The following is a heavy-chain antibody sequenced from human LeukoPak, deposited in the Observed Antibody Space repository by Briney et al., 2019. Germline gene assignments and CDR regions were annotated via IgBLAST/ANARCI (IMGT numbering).Heavy chain of an antibody. CDR1: GGSFSNYY. V-gene: IGHV4-34*01. D-gene: IGHD3-22*01. CDR2: INHSGST. J-gene: IGHJ1*01. CDR3: ARPEDYDSAGYSSYFHH. Sequence: PSETLSLTCAVYGGSFSNYYWSWIRQSPGKGLEWIGQINHSGSTNYNPSLKSRVTISVDTSKNQFSLKMSSVTAADTAVYYCARPEDYDSAGYSSYFHHWGQGTPVTVSS.